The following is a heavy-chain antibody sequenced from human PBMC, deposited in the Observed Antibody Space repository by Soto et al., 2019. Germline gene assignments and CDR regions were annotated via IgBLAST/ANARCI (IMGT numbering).Heavy chain of an antibody. CDR2: IYYSGRT. CDR3: ARQRTTVVTQAYFDH. V-gene: IGHV4-39*01. Sequence: SETLSLTCIVSGESISSSSYYWCWIRQPPGKGLEWIGSIYYSGRTYYNPSFKSRVTISIDTSKNQFSLKLSSVTAADTAVYYCARQRTTVVTQAYFDHWGQGALVTVSS. D-gene: IGHD2-21*02. J-gene: IGHJ4*02. CDR1: GESISSSSYY.